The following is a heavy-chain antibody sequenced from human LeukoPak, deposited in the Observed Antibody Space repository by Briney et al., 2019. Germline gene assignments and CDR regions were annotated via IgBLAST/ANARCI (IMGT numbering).Heavy chain of an antibody. CDR3: AELPELGSFDY. V-gene: IGHV4-39*01. CDR2: IYYSGST. Sequence: SEALSLTCTVSGGSISSSSYYWGWIRQPPGKGLEWIGSIYYSGSTYYNPSLKSRVTISVDTSKNQFSLKLSSVTAADTAVYYCAELPELGSFDYWGQGTLVTVSS. J-gene: IGHJ4*02. D-gene: IGHD1-14*01. CDR1: GGSISSSSYY.